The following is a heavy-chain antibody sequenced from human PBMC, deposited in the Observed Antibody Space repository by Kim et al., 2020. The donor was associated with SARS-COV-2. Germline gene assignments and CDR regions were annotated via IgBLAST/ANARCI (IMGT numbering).Heavy chain of an antibody. CDR1: GGSISSSSYY. J-gene: IGHJ3*02. V-gene: IGHV4-39*01. Sequence: SETLSLTCTVSGGSISSSSYYWGWIRRAPGKGLEWIGNIYYSGSTYYNPSLKSRVTISVDTSKNQFSLKLSSVTAADTAVYYCARRQYYYDSSDYFYTDAFDIWGQGTMVTVSS. CDR3: ARRQYYYDSSDYFYTDAFDI. CDR2: IYYSGST. D-gene: IGHD3-22*01.